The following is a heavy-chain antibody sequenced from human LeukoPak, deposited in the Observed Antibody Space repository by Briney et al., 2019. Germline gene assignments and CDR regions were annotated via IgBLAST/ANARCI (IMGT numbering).Heavy chain of an antibody. J-gene: IGHJ3*02. Sequence: SVKVSCKASGGTFSSYAISWVRQAPGQGLEWMGRIIPIFGTANYAQKFQGRVTITADKSTSTAYMELSSLRSEGTAVYYCARDLRRRDCSGGSCYSDAFDIWGQGTMVTVSS. D-gene: IGHD2-15*01. CDR2: IIPIFGTA. CDR1: GGTFSSYA. V-gene: IGHV1-69*06. CDR3: ARDLRRRDCSGGSCYSDAFDI.